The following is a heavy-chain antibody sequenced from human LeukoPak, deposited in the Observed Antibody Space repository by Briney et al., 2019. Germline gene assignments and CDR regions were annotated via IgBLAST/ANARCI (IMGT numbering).Heavy chain of an antibody. CDR1: GFTFSSYS. D-gene: IGHD2-21*02. CDR3: ARSSFEGSDWHYYMDV. CDR2: ISSSSSYI. V-gene: IGHV3-21*01. Sequence: PGGSPRLSCAASGFTFSSYSMNWVRQAPGKGLEWVSSISSSSSYISYADSMKGRFTFSRDNAKNSLYLQMNSLRAEDTAVYYCARSSFEGSDWHYYMDVWGKGTTVTVSS. J-gene: IGHJ6*03.